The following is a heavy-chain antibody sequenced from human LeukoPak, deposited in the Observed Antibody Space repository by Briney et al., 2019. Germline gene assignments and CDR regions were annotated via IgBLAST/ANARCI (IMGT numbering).Heavy chain of an antibody. CDR1: GGSIRSGGYY. V-gene: IGHV4-31*03. D-gene: IGHD2-2*01. Sequence: SQTLSLTRTVSGGSIRSGGYYWSWIRQHPEKGQEWIGYIYYSGSTYYNPSLKSRVTISVDTSKNQFSLTLTSVTAADTALYYCATGGQYCSSTSCYGVSFDYWGQGTLVTVSS. CDR3: ATGGQYCSSTSCYGVSFDY. J-gene: IGHJ4*02. CDR2: IYYSGST.